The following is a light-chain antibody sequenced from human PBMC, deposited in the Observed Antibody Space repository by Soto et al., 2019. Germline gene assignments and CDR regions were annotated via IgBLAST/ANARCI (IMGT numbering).Light chain of an antibody. J-gene: IGKJ1*01. CDR3: QQSYSTTWT. CDR2: AAS. CDR1: QSISSY. Sequence: DIQMTQSPSSLSASVGDRVTITCRASQSISSYLNWYQQKPGKDPKLLIYAASSLQSGVPPRFSGSVSGTDFTLTISSLQPEDCATYYCQQSYSTTWTFGQGTKVEIK. V-gene: IGKV1-39*01.